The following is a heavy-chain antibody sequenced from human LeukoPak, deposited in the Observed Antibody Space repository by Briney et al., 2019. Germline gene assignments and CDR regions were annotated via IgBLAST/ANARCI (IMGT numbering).Heavy chain of an antibody. V-gene: IGHV3-23*01. D-gene: IGHD4-4*01. CDR3: AKDDFRDP. J-gene: IGHJ5*02. Sequence: GGSLRLSCAASGFTFSSYAMSWVRQAPGKGLEWVSSISGSGGGTYYADSVKGRFTISRDNSKGTVYLQMNSLRVEDTAVYYCAKDDFRDPWGQGTLVTVSS. CDR2: ISGSGGGT. CDR1: GFTFSSYA.